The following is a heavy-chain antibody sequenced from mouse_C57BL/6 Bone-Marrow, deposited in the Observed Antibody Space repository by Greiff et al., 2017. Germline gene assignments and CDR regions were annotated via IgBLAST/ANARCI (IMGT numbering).Heavy chain of an antibody. Sequence: VQLQQSGAELARPGASVQLSCKASGYTFTSSGISWVKQRTGQGLEWIGELYPRSGTTYYNAKFKGKATLTADKSSSTAYMELRSLTSEDSAVYFSAMDDYSGVYGDYWGQGTTLTVSS. J-gene: IGHJ2*01. V-gene: IGHV1-81*01. CDR1: GYTFTSSG. CDR2: LYPRSGTT. D-gene: IGHD2-4*01. CDR3: AMDDYSGVYGDY.